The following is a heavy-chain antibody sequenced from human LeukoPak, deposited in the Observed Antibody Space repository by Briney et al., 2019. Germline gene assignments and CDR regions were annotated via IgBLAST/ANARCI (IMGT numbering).Heavy chain of an antibody. J-gene: IGHJ4*02. D-gene: IGHD3-16*01. CDR1: GYTFTSYY. CDR3: ARQQGLQNLNFDY. CDR2: INPIGGTT. Sequence: VASVKVSCKTSGYTFTSYYIHWVRQAPGQGLEWMGIINPIGGTTDYPQKFQGRVTMTRDTSTSTVYMELSSLSPEDTAVYYCARQQGLQNLNFDYWGQGALVTVSS. V-gene: IGHV1-46*01.